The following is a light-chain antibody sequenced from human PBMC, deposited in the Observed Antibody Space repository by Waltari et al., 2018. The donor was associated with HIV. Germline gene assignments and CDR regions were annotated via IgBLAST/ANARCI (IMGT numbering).Light chain of an antibody. J-gene: IGKJ2*01. CDR3: QQYDDWPPFT. Sequence: DIVMTQSPAILSVSPGESVTLSCRASQSVRTSLAWYQQKPGQAPRLLIYGASTRATGIPARFSGSGSGTEFTLTISSLQSEDSAVYHCQQYDDWPPFTFGQRTKLEIK. CDR2: GAS. V-gene: IGKV3-15*01. CDR1: QSVRTS.